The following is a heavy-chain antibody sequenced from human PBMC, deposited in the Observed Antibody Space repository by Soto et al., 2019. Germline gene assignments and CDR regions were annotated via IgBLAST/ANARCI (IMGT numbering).Heavy chain of an antibody. J-gene: IGHJ6*02. CDR3: AKADGNYYYYGMDV. V-gene: IGHV3-30*18. CDR2: LSYDGSNT. Sequence: PGGSLRLSCAASGFTFSSYGMHWVRQAPGKGLEWVAVLSYDGSNTYYADSVKGRFTISRDNSKNTLYLQMNSLRAEDTAAYYCAKADGNYYYYGMDVWGQGTTVTVSS. CDR1: GFTFSSYG.